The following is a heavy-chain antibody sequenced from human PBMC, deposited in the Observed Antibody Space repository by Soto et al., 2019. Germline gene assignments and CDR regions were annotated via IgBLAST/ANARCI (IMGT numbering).Heavy chain of an antibody. D-gene: IGHD2-15*01. Sequence: GGSLRLSCAASGFTFSSYWMHWVRQAPGKGLVWVSRINSDGSSTSYADSVKGRFTISRDNAKNTLYLQMNSLRAEDTAVYYCARGLGYCSGGSCLHDAFDIWGQGTMVTVSS. V-gene: IGHV3-74*01. CDR1: GFTFSSYW. CDR2: INSDGSST. CDR3: ARGLGYCSGGSCLHDAFDI. J-gene: IGHJ3*02.